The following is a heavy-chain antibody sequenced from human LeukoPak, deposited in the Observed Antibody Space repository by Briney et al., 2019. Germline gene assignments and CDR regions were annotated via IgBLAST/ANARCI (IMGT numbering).Heavy chain of an antibody. V-gene: IGHV1-69*13. CDR1: GGTFSSYA. J-gene: IGHJ4*02. Sequence: SVKVSCKASGGTFSSYAISWVRQAPGQGLEWMEGIIPIFGTANYAQKFQGRVTITADESTSTAYMELSSLRSEDTAVYYCARITIFGVVISHHFDYWGQGTLVTVSS. CDR2: IIPIFGTA. D-gene: IGHD3-3*01. CDR3: ARITIFGVVISHHFDY.